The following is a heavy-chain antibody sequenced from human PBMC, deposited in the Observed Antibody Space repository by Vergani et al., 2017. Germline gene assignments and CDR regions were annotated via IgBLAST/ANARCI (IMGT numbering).Heavy chain of an antibody. CDR3: AKERRWLGYYFDY. D-gene: IGHD6-19*01. J-gene: IGHJ4*02. CDR2: IYSGGST. V-gene: IGHV3-66*01. Sequence: EVQLVESGGGLVQPGGSLRLSCAASGFTVSSNYMSWVRQAPGKGLEWVSVIYSGGSTYYADSVKGRFTISRDNSKNTLYLQMNSLRAEDTAVYYCAKERRWLGYYFDYWGQGTLVTVSS. CDR1: GFTVSSNY.